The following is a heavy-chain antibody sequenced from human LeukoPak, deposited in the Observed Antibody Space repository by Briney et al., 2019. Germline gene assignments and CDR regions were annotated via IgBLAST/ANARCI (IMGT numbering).Heavy chain of an antibody. CDR3: VRRPYRSGFDF. Sequence: GGSLRLSCAASGFMFSNYSMNWVWQAPGKGLEWVSSISRLSSYINYADSVKGRFTISRDNAKNSLELHLSRLRPEDTALYYCVRRPYRSGFDFWGQGTLVTVSS. CDR2: ISRLSSYI. CDR1: GFMFSNYS. D-gene: IGHD6-19*01. J-gene: IGHJ4*02. V-gene: IGHV3-21*06.